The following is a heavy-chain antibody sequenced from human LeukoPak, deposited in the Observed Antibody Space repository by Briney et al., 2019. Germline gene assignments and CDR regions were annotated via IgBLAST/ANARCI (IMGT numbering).Heavy chain of an antibody. Sequence: ASVKVSCKASGYTFTSYAMHWVRQAPGQRLEWMGWINAGNGNTKYSQEFQGRVTITRDTSASTAYMELSSLRSEDMAVYYCARSSSSWYGIYDHWGQGTLVTVSS. CDR1: GYTFTSYA. CDR3: ARSSSSWYGIYDH. J-gene: IGHJ4*02. D-gene: IGHD6-13*01. CDR2: INAGNGNT. V-gene: IGHV1-3*03.